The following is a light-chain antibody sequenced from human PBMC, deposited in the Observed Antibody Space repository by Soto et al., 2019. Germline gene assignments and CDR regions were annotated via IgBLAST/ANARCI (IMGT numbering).Light chain of an antibody. CDR3: SSFTRISTYV. CDR2: EVS. CDR1: SSDVGGYNY. V-gene: IGLV2-14*01. J-gene: IGLJ1*01. Sequence: QSALTQPASVSGSPGQSITISCTGTSSDVGGYNYVSWYQQHPGKAPKLMIYEVSNRPSGVSNRFSGSKSGNTASLTISGLQAEDEADYYCSSFTRISTYVFGTGTKVTVL.